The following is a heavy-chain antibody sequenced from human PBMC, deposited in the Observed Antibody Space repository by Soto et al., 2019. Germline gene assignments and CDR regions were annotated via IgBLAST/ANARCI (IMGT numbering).Heavy chain of an antibody. CDR3: RSSSRYSTDV. D-gene: IGHD6-13*01. CDR1: GGSITSSFY. J-gene: IGHJ6*02. CDR2: IYGTGNT. Sequence: QLQLQESGPGLVKPSETLSLSCTVSGGSITSSFYWGWIRQPPGKGLEWIGSIYGTGNTYYNPSLKGRVTISADTSKNQFSLNQISVTAADTAVYYCRSSSRYSTDVWGQGATVTVSS. V-gene: IGHV4-39*01.